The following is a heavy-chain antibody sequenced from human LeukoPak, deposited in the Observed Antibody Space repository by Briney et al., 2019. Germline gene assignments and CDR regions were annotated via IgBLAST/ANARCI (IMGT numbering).Heavy chain of an antibody. Sequence: PSETLSLTCSVSGGSMSSYYWSWIRQPAGKGLEWIGRIYTSGSTNYNPSLKSRVTISVDTSKNQFSLKLTSVTATDTAVYYCARDQEGTTWHKGGFDPWGQGTLVTVSS. D-gene: IGHD1-14*01. CDR3: ARDQEGTTWHKGGFDP. V-gene: IGHV4-4*07. CDR1: GGSMSSYY. J-gene: IGHJ5*02. CDR2: IYTSGST.